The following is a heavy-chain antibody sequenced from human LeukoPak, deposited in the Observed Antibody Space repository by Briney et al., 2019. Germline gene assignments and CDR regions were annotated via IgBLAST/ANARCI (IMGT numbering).Heavy chain of an antibody. J-gene: IGHJ4*02. CDR3: ARVVGATRSGDY. Sequence: PGGTLRLSCAASGFTFSSYGMSWVRQAPGKGLEWVANIKQDGSEKYYVDSVKGRFTISRDNAKNSLYLQMNSLRAEDTAVYYCARVVGATRSGDYWGQGTLVTVSS. CDR1: GFTFSSYG. D-gene: IGHD1-26*01. CDR2: IKQDGSEK. V-gene: IGHV3-7*04.